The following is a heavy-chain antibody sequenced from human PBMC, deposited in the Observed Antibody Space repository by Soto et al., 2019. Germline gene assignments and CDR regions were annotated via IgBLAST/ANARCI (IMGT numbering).Heavy chain of an antibody. D-gene: IGHD6-25*01. Sequence: QVQLVESGGAVVQPGRSLGLSCAASGFTFSDYAMHWVRQAPGKGLEWVAVIPYDGNNRYYADSVKGRFTISRDNSKNTLYLQINSMRSDDTAVFYCARSRGRNHLQRDYYYYGMDVWGQGTTVTVSS. CDR1: GFTFSDYA. CDR3: ARSRGRNHLQRDYYYYGMDV. V-gene: IGHV3-30-3*01. CDR2: IPYDGNNR. J-gene: IGHJ6*02.